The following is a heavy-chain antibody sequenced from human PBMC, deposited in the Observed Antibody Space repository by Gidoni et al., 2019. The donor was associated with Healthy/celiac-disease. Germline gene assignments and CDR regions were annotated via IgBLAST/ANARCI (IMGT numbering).Heavy chain of an antibody. V-gene: IGHV3-74*03. D-gene: IGHD2-2*01. J-gene: IGHJ4*02. CDR1: GFSFPITW. CDR2: IETGGTTT. CDR3: ARDWYHAIDY. Sequence: EVQLVESGGGLVQPGGSLRLSCAASGFSFPITWLHWVRQVPGKGLVCVALIETGGTTTMYADSVKGRFTISRDDAKNTLYLQMNNLRVEDTAVYYCARDWYHAIDYWGQGTSVTVSS.